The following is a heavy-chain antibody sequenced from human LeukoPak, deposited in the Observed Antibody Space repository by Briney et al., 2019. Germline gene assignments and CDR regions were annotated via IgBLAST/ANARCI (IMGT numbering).Heavy chain of an antibody. CDR3: ARGQANSKLIYSSGFDP. CDR1: GFTFSSYS. CDR2: ISSSSSTI. D-gene: IGHD6-25*01. V-gene: IGHV3-48*01. Sequence: GGSLRLSCAASGFTFSSYSMNWVRQAPGKGLEWVSYISSSSSTIYYADSVKGRFTISRDNAKNSLYLQMNSLRAEDTAVYYCARGQANSKLIYSSGFDPWGQGTLVTVSS. J-gene: IGHJ5*02.